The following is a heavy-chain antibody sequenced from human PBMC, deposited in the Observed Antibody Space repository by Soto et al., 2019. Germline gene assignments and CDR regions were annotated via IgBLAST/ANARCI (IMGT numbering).Heavy chain of an antibody. CDR3: ARDVAATPCVEY. CDR2: IYYTGST. J-gene: IGHJ4*02. V-gene: IGHV4-31*03. CDR1: GDSVRNGGYY. D-gene: IGHD2-15*01. Sequence: QVQLQESGPGLVKPSQTLSLTCTVSGDSVRNGGYYWNWIRQYPGKGLEWIGYIYYTGSTSYNPSLESRLTISAATSKNQFSLRLRSVTAADTAVYSCARDVAATPCVEYWGPGALVTIS.